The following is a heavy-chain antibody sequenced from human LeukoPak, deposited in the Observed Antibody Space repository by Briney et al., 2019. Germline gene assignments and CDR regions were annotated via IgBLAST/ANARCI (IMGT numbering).Heavy chain of an antibody. J-gene: IGHJ4*02. CDR2: IDSSGAYT. D-gene: IGHD3-10*01. CDR3: ARSPHGELLNY. V-gene: IGHV3-23*01. CDR1: GFTFKNYA. Sequence: QPGGSLRLSCVASGFTFKNYAMSWVRQAPGKGLEWVSAIDSSGAYTYYADSVRGRFIISRDNSKNSMYLQMNSLRAEDTAVYYCARSPHGELLNYWGQGTLVTVSS.